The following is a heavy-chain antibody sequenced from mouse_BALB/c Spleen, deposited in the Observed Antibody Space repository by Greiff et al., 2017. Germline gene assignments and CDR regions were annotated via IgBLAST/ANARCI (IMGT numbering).Heavy chain of an antibody. J-gene: IGHJ3*01. CDR2: IYPGDGDT. V-gene: IGHV1-87*01. Sequence: VQLQQSGAELARPGASVKLSCKASGYTFTSYWMQWVKQRPGQGLEWIGAIYPGDGDTRYTQKFKGKATLTADKSSSTAYMQLSSLASEDSAVYYCARKDDYDEFAYWGQGTLVTVSA. D-gene: IGHD2-4*01. CDR1: GYTFTSYW. CDR3: ARKDDYDEFAY.